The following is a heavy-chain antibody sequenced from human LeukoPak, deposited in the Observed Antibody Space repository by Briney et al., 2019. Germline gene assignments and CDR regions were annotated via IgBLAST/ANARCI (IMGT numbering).Heavy chain of an antibody. CDR3: AREGKRALDY. D-gene: IGHD5-24*01. Sequence: GGSLRLSFAAPGFTFSSYAMSWVPQAPGKGLEWVSVISGSGTNTYYADSVKGRFTISRDNSKNTLYLQMNSLRAEDTAVYYCAREGKRALDYWGQGTLVTVSS. J-gene: IGHJ4*02. CDR1: GFTFSSYA. CDR2: ISGSGTNT. V-gene: IGHV3-23*01.